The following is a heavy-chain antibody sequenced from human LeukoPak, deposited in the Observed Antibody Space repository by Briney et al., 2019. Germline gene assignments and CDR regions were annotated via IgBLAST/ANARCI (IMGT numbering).Heavy chain of an antibody. V-gene: IGHV4-59*05. D-gene: IGHD6-19*01. J-gene: IGHJ5*02. CDR1: GGSISSYY. CDR2: IYYNGNT. CDR3: ATYSSGGGWFDP. Sequence: SETLSLTCTVSGGSISSYYWSWIRQPPGKGLEWIGLIYYNGNTYDNPSPQSRVTISVDTSRNQFSLKLSSVTAADTAVYYCATYSSGGGWFDPWGQGTLVTVSS.